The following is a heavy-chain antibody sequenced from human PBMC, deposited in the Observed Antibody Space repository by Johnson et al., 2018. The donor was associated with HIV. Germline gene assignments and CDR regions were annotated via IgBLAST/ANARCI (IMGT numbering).Heavy chain of an antibody. Sequence: QVQLVESGGGVVQPGGSLRLSCAASGFTFSSYGMHWVRQAPGKGLEWVAFIRYDGSKKYYAESVKGRFTISRDNSKNTMYLQMSGLRPEDTAVYYCASGDDDGFWGQGTVVTVSS. J-gene: IGHJ3*01. CDR1: GFTFSSYG. CDR2: IRYDGSKK. D-gene: IGHD5-12*01. CDR3: ASGDDDGF. V-gene: IGHV3-30*02.